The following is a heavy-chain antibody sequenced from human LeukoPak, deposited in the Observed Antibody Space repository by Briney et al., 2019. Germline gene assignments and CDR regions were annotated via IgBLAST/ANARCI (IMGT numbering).Heavy chain of an antibody. J-gene: IGHJ6*02. CDR2: INPNSGGT. CDR3: ARVKGQLVYYYYYGMDV. V-gene: IGHV1-2*02. Sequence: ASVKVSCKASGYTLTGYYMHWVRQAPGQGLEWMGWINPNSGGTNYAQKFQGRVTMTRDTSISTAYMELSRLRSDDTAVYYCARVKGQLVYYYYYGMDVWGQGTTVTVPS. D-gene: IGHD6-13*01. CDR1: GYTLTGYY.